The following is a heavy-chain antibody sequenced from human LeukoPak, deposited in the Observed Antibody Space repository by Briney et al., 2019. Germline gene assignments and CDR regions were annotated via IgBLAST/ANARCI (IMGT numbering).Heavy chain of an antibody. CDR1: GYTFTGYY. CDR3: ARDSGSYSSRMDFDY. CDR2: INPNSGGT. Sequence: ASVKVSCKASGYTFTGYYMHWVRQAPGQGLERMGWINPNSGGTNYAQKFQGRVTMTRDTSISTAYMELSRLRSDDTAVYYCARDSGSYSSRMDFDYWGQGTLVTVSS. J-gene: IGHJ4*02. V-gene: IGHV1-2*02. D-gene: IGHD1-26*01.